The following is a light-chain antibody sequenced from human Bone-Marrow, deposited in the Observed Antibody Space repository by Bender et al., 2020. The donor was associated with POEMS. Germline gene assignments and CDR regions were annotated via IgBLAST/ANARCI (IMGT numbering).Light chain of an antibody. Sequence: SCSGGSSNIGAHAVNWYQHLPGTAPKLLIYSSHRRPSEVPDRFSGSRSGTSASLAISGLQSEDEADYYCAVWDDSLNGWVFGGGTKLTVL. V-gene: IGLV1-44*01. J-gene: IGLJ3*02. CDR1: SSNIGAHA. CDR2: SSH. CDR3: AVWDDSLNGWV.